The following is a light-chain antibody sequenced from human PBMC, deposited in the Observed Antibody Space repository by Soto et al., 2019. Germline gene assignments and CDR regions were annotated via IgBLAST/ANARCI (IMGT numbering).Light chain of an antibody. CDR1: QSVSSSY. CDR3: QQFSSYPLT. V-gene: IGKV3-20*01. Sequence: EIGMTQSPATLSVSPGGRXTLSCRASQSVSSSYLAWYQQKPGQAPRLLIYDASSRATGIPDRFSGGGSGTDFTLTISRLEPEDFAVYYCQQFSSYPLTFGGGTKVDI. CDR2: DAS. J-gene: IGKJ4*01.